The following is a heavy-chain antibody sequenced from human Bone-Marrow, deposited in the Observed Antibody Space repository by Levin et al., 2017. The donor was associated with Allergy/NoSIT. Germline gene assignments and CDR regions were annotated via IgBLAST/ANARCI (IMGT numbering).Heavy chain of an antibody. Sequence: GESLKISCAASGFTFSSYAMSWVRQAPGKGLEWVSAISGSGGSTYYADSVKGRFTISRDNSKNTLYLQMNSLRAEDTAVYYCAKDFMGVTTKKRIAAAGTSVPDYWGQGTLVTVSS. CDR3: AKDFMGVTTKKRIAAAGTSVPDY. J-gene: IGHJ4*02. V-gene: IGHV3-23*01. CDR2: ISGSGGST. CDR1: GFTFSSYA. D-gene: IGHD6-13*01.